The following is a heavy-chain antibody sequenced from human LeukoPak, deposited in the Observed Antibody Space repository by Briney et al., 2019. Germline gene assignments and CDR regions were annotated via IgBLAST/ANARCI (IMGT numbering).Heavy chain of an antibody. CDR3: ARDHGPDYYDSSGYYSPFDY. Sequence: ASVKVSCKASGGTFSSYAISWVRQAPGQGLEWMGRMIPILGIANYAQKFQGRVTITADKSTSTAYMELSSLRSEDTAVYYCARDHGPDYYDSSGYYSPFDYWGQGTLVTVSS. CDR1: GGTFSSYA. J-gene: IGHJ4*02. CDR2: MIPILGIA. V-gene: IGHV1-69*04. D-gene: IGHD3-22*01.